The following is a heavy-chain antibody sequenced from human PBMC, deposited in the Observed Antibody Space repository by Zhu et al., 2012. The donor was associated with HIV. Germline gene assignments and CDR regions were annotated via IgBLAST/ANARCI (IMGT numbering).Heavy chain of an antibody. V-gene: IGHV4-4*09. CDR3: ARDRGIAVAGSYYYGMDV. J-gene: IGHJ6*02. CDR2: IYTSGST. CDR1: GGSISSHY. D-gene: IGHD6-19*01. Sequence: QVQLQESGPGLVKPSETLSLTCTVSGGSISSHYWSWIRQPPGKGLEWIGYIYTSGSTNYNPSLKSRVTISVDTSKNQFSLKLSSVTAADTAVYYCARDRGIAVAGSYYYGMDVWGQGTTVTVSS.